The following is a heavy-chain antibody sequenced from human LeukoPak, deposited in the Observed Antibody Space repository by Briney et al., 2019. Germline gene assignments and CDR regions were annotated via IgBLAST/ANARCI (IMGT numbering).Heavy chain of an antibody. CDR2: INPNSGGT. Sequence: AASVKVSCKASGYTFTGYYIHWVRQAPGQGLEWMGWINPNSGGTNNAQKFQGRVTMTRDTSISTAYMELSRLRSDDTAVYYCARVLFYSSGNKSNRVDYWGQGTLVTVSS. D-gene: IGHD6-19*01. V-gene: IGHV1-2*02. J-gene: IGHJ4*02. CDR1: GYTFTGYY. CDR3: ARVLFYSSGNKSNRVDY.